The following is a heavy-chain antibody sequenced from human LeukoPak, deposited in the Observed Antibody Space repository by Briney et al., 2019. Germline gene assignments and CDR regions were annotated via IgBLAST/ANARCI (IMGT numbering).Heavy chain of an antibody. CDR3: ARMTTGHDY. D-gene: IGHD4-17*01. CDR2: VNHSGYT. Sequence: PSETLSLTSGVSGTSFTSYYWSWIRQTPGKGLEWIGEVNHSGYTNMNPSLKSRVTISVDTSKNQFSLMMTSVTAADTAVYFCARMTTGHDYWGQGILVTVSS. CDR1: GTSFTSYY. V-gene: IGHV4-34*01. J-gene: IGHJ4*02.